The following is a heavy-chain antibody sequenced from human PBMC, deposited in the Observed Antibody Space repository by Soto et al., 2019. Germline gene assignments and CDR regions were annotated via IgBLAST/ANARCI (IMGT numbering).Heavy chain of an antibody. CDR1: GDSITNSHW. D-gene: IGHD6-13*01. J-gene: IGHJ5*02. CDR3: AREVNSSPARGPNWFDP. CDR2: TYHSGTT. Sequence: QVQLQESGPGLVQPSGTLSLTCAVSGDSITNSHWWSWVRQTPGKGLEWIGETYHSGTTNYNPSLKTRVTISIDKSKNQFSLKMKSVTAADTAVYYCAREVNSSPARGPNWFDPWGQGTLVTVSS. V-gene: IGHV4-4*02.